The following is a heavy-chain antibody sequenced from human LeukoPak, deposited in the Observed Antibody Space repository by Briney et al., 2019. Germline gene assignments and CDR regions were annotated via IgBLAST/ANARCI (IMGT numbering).Heavy chain of an antibody. CDR1: GGSISSGDYY. Sequence: NPSETLSLTCTVSGGSISSGDYYWSWIRQPPGKGLEWIGYIYYSGSTYYTPSLKSRVTVSVDTSKNQFSLKLSSVTAADTAVYYCARDLKGLIVLMDWGQGTPVTVSS. V-gene: IGHV4-30-4*01. J-gene: IGHJ4*02. CDR3: ARDLKGLIVLMD. D-gene: IGHD2-8*01. CDR2: IYYSGST.